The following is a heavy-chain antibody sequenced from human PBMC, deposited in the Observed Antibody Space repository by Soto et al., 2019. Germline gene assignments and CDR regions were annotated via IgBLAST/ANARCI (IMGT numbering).Heavy chain of an antibody. D-gene: IGHD2-2*01. V-gene: IGHV1-69*13. CDR1: GYTFTSYD. CDR2: IIPIFGTA. J-gene: IGHJ6*02. CDR3: ARLTTDPKNYYYYGMDV. Sequence: ASVKVSCKASGYTFTSYDISWVRQAPGQGLEWMGGIIPIFGTANYAQKFQGRVTITADESTSTAYMELSSLRSEDTAVYYCARLTTDPKNYYYYGMDVWGQGTTVTVS.